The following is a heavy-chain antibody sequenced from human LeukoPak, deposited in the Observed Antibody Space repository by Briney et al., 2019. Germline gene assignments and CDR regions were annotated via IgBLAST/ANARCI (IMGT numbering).Heavy chain of an antibody. CDR2: ISRSGSTI. CDR3: ARRTLGATGDY. V-gene: IGHV3-48*03. Sequence: GGSLRLSCAASGFTLSSSEMNWVRQAPGKGLEWVSYISRSGSTIFYADSVKGRFTISRDNAKNSLYLQMNSLRAEDTAVYYCARRTLGATGDYWGQGTLVTVSS. J-gene: IGHJ4*02. CDR1: GFTLSSSE. D-gene: IGHD1-26*01.